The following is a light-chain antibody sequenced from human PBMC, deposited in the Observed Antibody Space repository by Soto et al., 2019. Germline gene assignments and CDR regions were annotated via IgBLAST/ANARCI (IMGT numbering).Light chain of an antibody. J-gene: IGLJ3*02. CDR3: CSYAGSYKWV. CDR1: SSDVGAYNY. Sequence: QSALTQPRSVSGSPGQSVTISCTGTSSDVGAYNYVSWYQQHPGKAPKLIIYDVTKRPSGVPDRFSGSKSGNTASLTISGLQAEDEADYYCCSYAGSYKWVFGGRTQLTVL. V-gene: IGLV2-11*01. CDR2: DVT.